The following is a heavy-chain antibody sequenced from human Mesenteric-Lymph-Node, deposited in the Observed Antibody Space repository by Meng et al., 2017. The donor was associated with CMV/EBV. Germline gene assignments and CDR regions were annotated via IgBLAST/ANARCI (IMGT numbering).Heavy chain of an antibody. CDR1: GGSSSNYY. J-gene: IGHJ4*02. V-gene: IGHV4-34*01. CDR3: ARDEVGTGT. D-gene: IGHD1/OR15-1a*01. CDR2: INHSGST. Sequence: LSLPCAVYGGSSSNYYWGWIRQPPGKGLEWIGEINHSGSTTYNPSLKSRVTISVDTSKNQFSLKLTSVTAADTAIYYCARDEVGTGTWGQGTLVTVSS.